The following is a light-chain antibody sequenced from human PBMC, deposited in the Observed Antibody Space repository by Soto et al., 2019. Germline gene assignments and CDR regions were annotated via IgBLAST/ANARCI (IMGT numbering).Light chain of an antibody. V-gene: IGLV2-14*03. Sequence: QSVLTQPASVSGSPGHSITISCTGTSSDIGGYNYVSWYQQLPGKVPKLIIYDVSNRPSGVSDRFSGSKSGNAASLTISGLQAEDEADYYCSSYTSTSTLYVFGTGTKLTVL. CDR3: SSYTSTSTLYV. CDR2: DVS. CDR1: SSDIGGYNY. J-gene: IGLJ1*01.